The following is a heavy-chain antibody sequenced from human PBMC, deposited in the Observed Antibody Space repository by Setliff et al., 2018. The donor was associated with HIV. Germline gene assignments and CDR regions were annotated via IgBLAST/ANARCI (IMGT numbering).Heavy chain of an antibody. D-gene: IGHD3-10*01. CDR1: GSSLSNGRMG. CDR2: IFSNDEK. Sequence: SGPTLVNPTEPLTLTCTVSGSSLSNGRMGVSWIRQPPGKALEWLANIFSNDEKSYSTSLRSRLTISKDTSKSQVVLSLSNMDPVDTATYYCARLWFGAPGTDFYYYGMDVWGQGTTVTVSS. J-gene: IGHJ6*02. CDR3: ARLWFGAPGTDFYYYGMDV. V-gene: IGHV2-26*01.